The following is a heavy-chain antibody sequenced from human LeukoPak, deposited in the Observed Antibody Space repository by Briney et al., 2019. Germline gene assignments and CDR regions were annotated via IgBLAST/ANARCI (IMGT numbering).Heavy chain of an antibody. CDR2: INPNSGGT. CDR3: ARGYYYDSSGSSGAYY. J-gene: IGHJ4*02. Sequence: ASVKVSCKASGYTFTGYYIHWVRQAPGQGLEWMGWINPNSGGTNYAQKFQGRVTMTRDTSISTAYMELSRLRSDDTAVYYCARGYYYDSSGSSGAYYWGQGTLVTVSS. CDR1: GYTFTGYY. V-gene: IGHV1-2*02. D-gene: IGHD3-22*01.